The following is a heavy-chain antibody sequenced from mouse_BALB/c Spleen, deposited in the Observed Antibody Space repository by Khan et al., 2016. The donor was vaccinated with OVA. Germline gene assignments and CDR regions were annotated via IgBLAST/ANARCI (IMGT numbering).Heavy chain of an antibody. CDR3: TRGGVDGSSFAY. J-gene: IGHJ3*01. CDR1: GYTFTNYW. D-gene: IGHD2-3*01. CDR2: IYPSDSYN. V-gene: IGHV1-69*02. Sequence: QVQLQQPGTELMRPGASVKLSCKASGYTFTNYWINWVKQRPGQGLEWIGNIYPSDSYNNYHQKFNDKATLTVDQSSSTAYMQLSSPTSEGSAVYYCTRGGVDGSSFAYWGQGTLVTGSA.